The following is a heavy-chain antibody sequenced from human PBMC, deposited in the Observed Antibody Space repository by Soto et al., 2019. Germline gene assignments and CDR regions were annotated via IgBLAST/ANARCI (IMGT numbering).Heavy chain of an antibody. V-gene: IGHV4-59*01. CDR1: GGSISAYY. D-gene: IGHD6-6*01. CDR3: ARDNPSSPSRCFDY. J-gene: IGHJ4*02. CDR2: VSSSGSA. Sequence: SETLSLTCAVSGGSISAYYWSWIRQPPGRGLEWIGYVSSSGSANYNPSLKSRVTIALDTSKKQFALKLRSVTATDTAVYYWARDNPSSPSRCFDYWGQGALVTVSS.